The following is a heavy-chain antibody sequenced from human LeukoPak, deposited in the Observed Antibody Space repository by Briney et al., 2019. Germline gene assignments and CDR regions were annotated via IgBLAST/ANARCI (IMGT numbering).Heavy chain of an antibody. V-gene: IGHV4-34*01. D-gene: IGHD3-9*01. CDR2: INHSGST. CDR1: GGSFSGYY. J-gene: IGHJ6*03. Sequence: SETLSLTCAVYGGSFSGYYWSWIRQPPGKGLEWIGEINHSGSTNYNPSLKSRVTISVDTSKNQFSLKLSSVTAADTAVYYCARGRRITILGYYYYMDVWGKGTTVTASS. CDR3: ARGRRITILGYYYYMDV.